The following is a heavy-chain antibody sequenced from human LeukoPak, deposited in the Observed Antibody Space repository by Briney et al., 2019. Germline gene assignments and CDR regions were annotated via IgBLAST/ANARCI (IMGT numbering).Heavy chain of an antibody. Sequence: ASVKVSCKTSGYTFTSYYIHWVRQAPGQGLECMGIINPNGGATNYTQKFQGRVTMTRDTSTSTVYMDLSSLRSEDTAVYYCARVMVAWFGDKAFDYWGQGTLVTVSS. CDR2: INPNGGAT. V-gene: IGHV1-46*01. J-gene: IGHJ4*02. D-gene: IGHD3-10*01. CDR3: ARVMVAWFGDKAFDY. CDR1: GYTFTSYY.